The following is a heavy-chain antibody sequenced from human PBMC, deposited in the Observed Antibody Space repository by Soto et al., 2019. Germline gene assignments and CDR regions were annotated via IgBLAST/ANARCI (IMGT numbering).Heavy chain of an antibody. D-gene: IGHD2-15*01. CDR2: IYSGGDT. CDR3: AKQLGVVRATPNDF. CDR1: WLNVSTNY. Sequence: EVQLVESGGGLIQPGGSLRLSCAASWLNVSTNYMSWVRQAPGKGLEWVSVIYSGGDTSYADSVKGRFAISRDNFKNTVFLQMNSLIVEDTALYYCAKQLGVVRATPNDFWGQGTLVTVSS. V-gene: IGHV3-53*01. J-gene: IGHJ4*02.